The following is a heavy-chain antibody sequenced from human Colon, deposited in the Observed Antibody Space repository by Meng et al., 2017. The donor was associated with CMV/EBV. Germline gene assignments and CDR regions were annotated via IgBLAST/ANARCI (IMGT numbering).Heavy chain of an antibody. D-gene: IGHD2-2*01. Sequence: GGSLRLSCEASGFPFSSSSMNWVRQAPGKGLEWVSYIGTSATTIYYADSVKGRFTISRDNAKNSLYLQMNSLRGEDTAVYYCARRYCSSTSFTIDYWGQGTLVTVSS. J-gene: IGHJ4*02. CDR3: ARRYCSSTSFTIDY. V-gene: IGHV3-48*04. CDR2: IGTSATTI. CDR1: GFPFSSSS.